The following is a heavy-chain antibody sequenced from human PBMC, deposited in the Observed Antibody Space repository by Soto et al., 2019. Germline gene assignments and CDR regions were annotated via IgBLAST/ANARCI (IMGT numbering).Heavy chain of an antibody. J-gene: IGHJ6*03. CDR3: ARDYGDYEGYYYYYMDV. CDR2: IIPILGIA. D-gene: IGHD4-17*01. Sequence: GASVKVSCKASGGTFSSYTISWVRQAPGQGLEWMGRIIPILGIANYAQKFQGRVTITADKSTSTAYMELSSLRSEDTAVYYCARDYGDYEGYYYYYMDVWGKGTTVTVSS. CDR1: GGTFSSYT. V-gene: IGHV1-69*04.